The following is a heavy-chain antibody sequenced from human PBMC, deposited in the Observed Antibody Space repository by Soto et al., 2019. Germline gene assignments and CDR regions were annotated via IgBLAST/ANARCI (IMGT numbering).Heavy chain of an antibody. CDR3: AKLVIGYCSGNTCDDY. Sequence: VQLLEPGGGLIQPGGSLRLSCAASGFTFSYGIHWLRQAPGKGLEWVAYISYDSSNKIYGDSVKGRFTISRDNSKNTQFLQMNSLRAEDTAVYYCAKLVIGYCSGNTCDDYWGQGTLVAVSS. CDR2: ISYDSSNK. V-gene: IGHV3-30*18. D-gene: IGHD2-15*01. CDR1: GFTFSYG. J-gene: IGHJ4*02.